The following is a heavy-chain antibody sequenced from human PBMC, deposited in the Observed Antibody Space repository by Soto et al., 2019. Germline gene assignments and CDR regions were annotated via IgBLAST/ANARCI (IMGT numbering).Heavy chain of an antibody. J-gene: IGHJ6*02. CDR2: IIPIFGTA. D-gene: IGHD4-4*01. CDR1: GGTFSSYA. Sequence: ASVKVSCKASGGTFSSYAISWVRQAPGQGLEWMGGIIPIFGTANYAQKFQGRVTITADESTSTAYMELSSLRSEDTAVYYCARSSDYISYYYYGMDVWGQGTTVTVSS. CDR3: ARSSDYISYYYYGMDV. V-gene: IGHV1-69*13.